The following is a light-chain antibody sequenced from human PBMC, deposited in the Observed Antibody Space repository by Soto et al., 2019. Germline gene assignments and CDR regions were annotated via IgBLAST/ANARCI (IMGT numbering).Light chain of an antibody. CDR1: QSIDSW. J-gene: IGKJ1*01. CDR2: KAS. Sequence: DIQMTQSPSTLSASVGDRVTITCRASQSIDSWLAWYQQKPGKAPKLLIYKASSLGSGVPSRFSGSGSGTEFTLTISSLQPDDFATYYCQQYNSYSWTFGQGTKVDIK. CDR3: QQYNSYSWT. V-gene: IGKV1-5*03.